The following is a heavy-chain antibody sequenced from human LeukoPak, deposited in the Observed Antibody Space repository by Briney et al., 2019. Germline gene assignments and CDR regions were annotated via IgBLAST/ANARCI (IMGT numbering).Heavy chain of an antibody. D-gene: IGHD3-22*01. CDR3: ARAMAGDSSGYFGQDAFDI. Sequence: GGSLRLSCAASGFTVSSNYMSWVRQAPGKGLEWVSAISGSGGSTYYADSVKGRFTISRDNAKNSLYLQMNSLRAEDTAVYYCARAMAGDSSGYFGQDAFDIWGQGTMVTVSS. CDR1: GFTVSSNY. CDR2: ISGSGGST. V-gene: IGHV3-21*01. J-gene: IGHJ3*02.